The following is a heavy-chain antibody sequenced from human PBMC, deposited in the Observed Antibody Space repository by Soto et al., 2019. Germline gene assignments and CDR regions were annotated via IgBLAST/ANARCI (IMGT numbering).Heavy chain of an antibody. D-gene: IGHD6-13*01. CDR1: GFTFADYA. Sequence: LRLSCAASGFTFADYAMHWVRQAPGKGLEWVSGISWNSGSIGYADSVKGRFTISRDNAKNSLYLQMNSLRAEDTALYYCAKDLAGIAAAGWSDYYYGMDVWGQGTTVTVSS. V-gene: IGHV3-9*01. CDR3: AKDLAGIAAAGWSDYYYGMDV. CDR2: ISWNSGSI. J-gene: IGHJ6*02.